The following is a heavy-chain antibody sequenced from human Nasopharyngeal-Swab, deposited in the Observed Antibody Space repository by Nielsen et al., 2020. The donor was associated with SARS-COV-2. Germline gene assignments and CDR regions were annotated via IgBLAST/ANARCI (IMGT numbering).Heavy chain of an antibody. D-gene: IGHD6-6*01. CDR1: GFTFSSYS. CDR3: AKDISPSGSSSSEEHIDY. V-gene: IGHV3-21*04. J-gene: IGHJ4*02. Sequence: GESLKISCAASGFTFSSYSMNWVRQAPGKGLEWVSSISSSSSYIYYADSVKGRFTISRDNAKNSLYLQMNSLRAEDTALYYCAKDISPSGSSSSEEHIDYWGQGTLVTVSS. CDR2: ISSSSSYI.